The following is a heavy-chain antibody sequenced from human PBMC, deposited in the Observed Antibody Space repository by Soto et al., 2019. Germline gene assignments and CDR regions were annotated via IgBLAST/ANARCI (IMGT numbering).Heavy chain of an antibody. V-gene: IGHV3-30*18. J-gene: IGHJ6*02. CDR2: ISYYESNK. CDR3: AKCLVSCDIVVVPAVTGYYGTEA. CDR1: GFSFSSYG. Sequence: GGSLRLSRAAPGFSFSSYGMHWVRQAPGKGLEWVAVISYYESNKYYADCVKGRFTISRDNSKNTLYLQMNSLRAEDTAVYYCAKCLVSCDIVVVPAVTGYYGTEAWGHKTTVNDSS. D-gene: IGHD2-2*01.